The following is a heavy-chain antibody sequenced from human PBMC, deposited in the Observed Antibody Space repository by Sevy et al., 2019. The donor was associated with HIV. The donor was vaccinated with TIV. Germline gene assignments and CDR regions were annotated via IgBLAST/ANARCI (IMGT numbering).Heavy chain of an antibody. D-gene: IGHD3-16*01. CDR1: GFTFGSYW. J-gene: IGHJ3*02. CDR3: ARGGGYDAFDI. V-gene: IGHV3-7*01. CDR2: IKQDGSEK. Sequence: GGSLRLSCAASGFTFGSYWMSWVRQAPGKGLEWVANIKQDGSEKYYVDSVKGRFTISRDNAKNSLYLQMNSLRAEDTAVYYCARGGGYDAFDIWGQGTMVTVSS.